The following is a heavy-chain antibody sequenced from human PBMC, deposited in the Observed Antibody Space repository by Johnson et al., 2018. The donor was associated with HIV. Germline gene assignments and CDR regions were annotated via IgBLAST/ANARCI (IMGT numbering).Heavy chain of an antibody. J-gene: IGHJ3*02. Sequence: VQLVESGGGLIQAGGSLRLSCAASGFIVSNNYMSWVRQAPGKGLEWVSLIYNGTTFYADSVKGRFTISRDNSKNTLYLQMNRLRAEDTAVYYCARDPHPYTGTGTTRGAFDIWGQGTMVTVSS. D-gene: IGHD1-1*01. CDR3: ARDPHPYTGTGTTRGAFDI. V-gene: IGHV3-53*01. CDR2: IYNGTT. CDR1: GFIVSNNY.